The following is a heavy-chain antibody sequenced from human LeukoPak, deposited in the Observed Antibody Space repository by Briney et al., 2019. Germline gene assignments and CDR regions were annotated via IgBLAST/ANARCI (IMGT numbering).Heavy chain of an antibody. CDR1: GGTFITYG. V-gene: IGHV1-69*05. CDR3: ATTSVRDGFNYFDY. D-gene: IGHD5-24*01. CDR2: IVPMFGIA. J-gene: IGHJ4*02. Sequence: SVKVSCKAPGGTFITYGINWVRQAPGQGLEWMGGIVPMFGIANYAQKFEGRVSITTDESSTTAYMELSSLRSEDTAFYYCATTSVRDGFNYFDYWGQGTLVPVSS.